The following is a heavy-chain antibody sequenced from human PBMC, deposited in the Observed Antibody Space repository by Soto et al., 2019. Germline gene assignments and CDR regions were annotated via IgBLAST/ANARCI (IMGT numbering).Heavy chain of an antibody. J-gene: IGHJ4*02. CDR3: ARRGDLPYFDY. D-gene: IGHD3-10*01. V-gene: IGHV5-51*01. CDR2: IYPGDSDT. CDR1: GDKFSSYW. Sequence: GGSLEISPKGFGDKFSSYWHGWGGQMPGKGLEWMGIIYPGDSDTRYSPSFQGQVTISADKSISTAYLQWSSLKASDTAMYYCARRGDLPYFDYWAPGTLVTVSS.